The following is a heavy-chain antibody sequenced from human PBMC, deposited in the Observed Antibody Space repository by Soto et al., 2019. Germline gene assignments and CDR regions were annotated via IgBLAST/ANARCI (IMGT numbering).Heavy chain of an antibody. CDR3: ARESAVAALDP. CDR2: INAGNGNT. Sequence: ASVKVSCKASGYTFTSYAMHWVRQAPGQRLEWMGWINAGNGNTKYSQKFQGRVTMTTDTSASTAYMELRSLRSDDTAVYYCARESAVAALDPWGQGTLVTVSS. J-gene: IGHJ5*02. D-gene: IGHD6-19*01. CDR1: GYTFTSYA. V-gene: IGHV1-3*01.